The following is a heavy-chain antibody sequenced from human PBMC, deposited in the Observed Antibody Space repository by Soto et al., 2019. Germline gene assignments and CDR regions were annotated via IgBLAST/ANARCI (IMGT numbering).Heavy chain of an antibody. V-gene: IGHV1-69*02. CDR1: GGTFSSYT. CDR3: ASLMSSGYYYGMDV. D-gene: IGHD3-10*01. CDR2: IIPILGIA. J-gene: IGHJ6*02. Sequence: QVQLVQSGAEVKKPGSSVKVSCKASGGTFSSYTISWVRQAPGQGLEWMGRIIPILGIANYAQKFQGRVTITADKSTSPAYMELSSLRSEDTAVYYCASLMSSGYYYGMDVWGQGTTVTVSS.